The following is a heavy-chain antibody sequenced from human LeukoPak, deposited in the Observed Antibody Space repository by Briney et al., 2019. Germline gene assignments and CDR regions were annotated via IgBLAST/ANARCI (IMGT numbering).Heavy chain of an antibody. Sequence: SETLSLTCAVYGGSFSGYYWSWIRQPPGKGLEWIGEINHSGSTNYNPSLKSRVTISVDTYKNQFSLKLSSVTAADTAVYYCARDGGDRAAAGLDYWGQGTLVTVSS. V-gene: IGHV4-34*01. CDR2: INHSGST. D-gene: IGHD6-13*01. CDR3: ARDGGDRAAAGLDY. J-gene: IGHJ4*02. CDR1: GGSFSGYY.